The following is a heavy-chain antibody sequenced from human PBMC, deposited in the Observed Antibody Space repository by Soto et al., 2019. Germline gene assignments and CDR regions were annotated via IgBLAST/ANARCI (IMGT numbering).Heavy chain of an antibody. V-gene: IGHV1-2*02. J-gene: IGHJ6*02. CDR1: GYTFTGYY. CDR3: AREEDIVVVPAAIPPRHYYYYYGMDV. CDR2: INPNSGGT. D-gene: IGHD2-2*02. Sequence: ASVKVSCKASGYTFTGYYMHWVRQAPGLGLEWMGWINPNSGGTNYAQKFQGRVTMTRDTSISTAYVELSRLRSDDTAVYYCAREEDIVVVPAAIPPRHYYYYYGMDVWGQGTTVTVSS.